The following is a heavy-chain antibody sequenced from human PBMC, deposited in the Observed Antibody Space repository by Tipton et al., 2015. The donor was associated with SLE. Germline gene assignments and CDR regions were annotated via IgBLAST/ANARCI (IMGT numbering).Heavy chain of an antibody. D-gene: IGHD5-18*01. V-gene: IGHV1-46*01. J-gene: IGHJ4*02. CDR1: GYTFTSYY. Sequence: QVQLVQSGPEVKKPGASVKVSCKASGYTFTSYYMRWVRQAPGQGLEWMGIINPSGGSTSYAQKFQGRVTMTRDTSTSTVCMELSSLRSEDTAVYYCASGYSYGTGFDYWGQGTLVTVSS. CDR3: ASGYSYGTGFDY. CDR2: INPSGGST.